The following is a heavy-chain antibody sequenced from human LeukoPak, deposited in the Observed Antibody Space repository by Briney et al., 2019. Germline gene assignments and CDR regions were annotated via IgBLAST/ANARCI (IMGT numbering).Heavy chain of an antibody. V-gene: IGHV4-4*07. CDR3: ASGPNTYYYDSSGYYLSPAYDY. J-gene: IGHJ4*02. CDR1: GGSISYYY. Sequence: SETLSLTCTVSGGSISYYYWNWIRQPAGKGLEWIGRIYTSGRTYYNPSLKSRVSMSVDTSKNQFSLKLSSVTAADTAVYYCASGPNTYYYDSSGYYLSPAYDYWGQGTLVTVSS. D-gene: IGHD3-22*01. CDR2: IYTSGRT.